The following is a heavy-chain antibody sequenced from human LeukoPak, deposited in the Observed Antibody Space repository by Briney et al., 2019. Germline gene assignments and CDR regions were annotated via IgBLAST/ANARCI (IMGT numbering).Heavy chain of an antibody. V-gene: IGHV4-31*03. J-gene: IGHJ4*02. D-gene: IGHD4-17*01. Sequence: SETLSLTCTVTGGSVNSGGYYWTWIRQHPGKGLEWLGYIYYSGRTYYNPSLKSRITISLDTSKNQFSLNLTSVSAADTAFYFCARSSDYGDYDWGQGTLITVSS. CDR1: GGSVNSGGYY. CDR3: ARSSDYGDYD. CDR2: IYYSGRT.